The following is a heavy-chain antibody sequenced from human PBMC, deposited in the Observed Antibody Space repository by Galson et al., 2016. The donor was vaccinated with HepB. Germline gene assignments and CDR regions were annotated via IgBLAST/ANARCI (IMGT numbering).Heavy chain of an antibody. CDR1: GFSFSSFA. V-gene: IGHV3-23*01. J-gene: IGHJ4*02. Sequence: SLRLSCAASGFSFSSFAMSWVRQAPGKGLEWVSVISGSGDITHYADSVKGRFAISRDNAKNSLYLQMNSLRVEDTAVYYCAREYGQRVNFDCRGQGTLVTVSS. D-gene: IGHD3-10*01. CDR3: AREYGQRVNFDC. CDR2: ISGSGDIT.